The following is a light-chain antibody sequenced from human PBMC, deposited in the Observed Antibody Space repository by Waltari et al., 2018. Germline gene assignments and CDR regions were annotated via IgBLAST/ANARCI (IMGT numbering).Light chain of an antibody. CDR3: QSFDIRLSGGVV. CDR2: GNN. CDR1: SSTIGPAHD. Sequence: QSVLTQPPSMSGAPGQKVTISCTGSSSTIGPAHDVHWYQVFPAPAPKLLIYGNNNRPSGVPDRFSGSKSDTSASLAIGGLQAEDEADYYCQSFDIRLSGGVVFGGGTKVTVL. V-gene: IGLV1-40*01. J-gene: IGLJ3*02.